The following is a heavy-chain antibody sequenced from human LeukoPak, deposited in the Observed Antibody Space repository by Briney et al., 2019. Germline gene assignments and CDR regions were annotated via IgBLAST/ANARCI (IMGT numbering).Heavy chain of an antibody. CDR1: GGSISSGGYY. CDR3: ARGPSGSPIDY. V-gene: IGHV4-31*03. Sequence: SETLSLTCTVSGGSISSGGYYWSWIRQHPGKGLEWIGYIYYSGSTYYNPSLKSRVTISVDTSKNQFSLKLSSVTAADTAVYYCARGPSGSPIDYWGQGTLVTVSS. J-gene: IGHJ4*02. CDR2: IYYSGST. D-gene: IGHD1-26*01.